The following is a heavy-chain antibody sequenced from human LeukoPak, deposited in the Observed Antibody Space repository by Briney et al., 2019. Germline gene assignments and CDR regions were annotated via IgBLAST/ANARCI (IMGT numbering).Heavy chain of an antibody. CDR2: ISDNGGYT. CDR3: AKQLGYCSDGSCYFPY. Sequence: GGSLRLSCAASGFTFSSSAMSWVRQAPGKGLEWVSAISDNGGYTYYADSVQGRFTISKDNSKSTLCLQMNSLRAEDTAVYYCAKQLGYCSDGSCYFPYWGQGTLVTVSS. V-gene: IGHV3-23*01. D-gene: IGHD2-15*01. J-gene: IGHJ4*02. CDR1: GFTFSSSA.